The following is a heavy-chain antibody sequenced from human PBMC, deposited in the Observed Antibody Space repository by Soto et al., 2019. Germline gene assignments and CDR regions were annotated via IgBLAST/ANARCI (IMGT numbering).Heavy chain of an antibody. CDR2: IYYSGST. CDR1: GGSISSYY. Sequence: QVQLQESGPGLVKPSETLSLTCTVSGGSISSYYWSWIRQPPGKGLEWIGYIYYSGSTNYNPSLKSRVTLSVATSRNQFSLKLSSVTAADTAVYYCARVRAGDPSWYFALWGRGTLVTVSS. V-gene: IGHV4-59*01. CDR3: ARVRAGDPSWYFAL. J-gene: IGHJ2*01. D-gene: IGHD4-17*01.